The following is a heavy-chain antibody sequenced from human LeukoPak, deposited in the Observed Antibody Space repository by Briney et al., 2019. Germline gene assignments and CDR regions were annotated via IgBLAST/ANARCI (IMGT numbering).Heavy chain of an antibody. D-gene: IGHD2-2*02. CDR3: ARPLGYCSSTSCYTGY. Sequence: GGSLRLSCAASGFTFSSFAMTWVRQAPGKGLEWVSGFDGNGPNTYYADSVKGRWTISRDNSRNTLYLEMNSLRPEDTAVYYCARPLGYCSSTSCYTGYWGQGTLVTVSS. CDR2: FDGNGPNT. J-gene: IGHJ4*02. CDR1: GFTFSSFA. V-gene: IGHV3-23*01.